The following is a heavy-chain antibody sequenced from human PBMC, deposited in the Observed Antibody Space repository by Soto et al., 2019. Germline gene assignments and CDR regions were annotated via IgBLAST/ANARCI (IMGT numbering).Heavy chain of an antibody. J-gene: IGHJ6*02. D-gene: IGHD3-10*01. V-gene: IGHV4-31*03. CDR2: IYYSGST. Sequence: SETLSLTCTVSGASISSGGYYWSWIRQHPGKGLEWIGYIYYSGSTYYNPSLKSRVTISVDTSKNQFSLKLSSVTAADTAVYYCARVTFINGMDVWGQGTTVTVS. CDR3: ARVTFINGMDV. CDR1: GASISSGGYY.